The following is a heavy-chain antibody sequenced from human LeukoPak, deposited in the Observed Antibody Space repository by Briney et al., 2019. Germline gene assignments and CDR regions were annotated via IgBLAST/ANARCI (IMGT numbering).Heavy chain of an antibody. D-gene: IGHD6-19*01. J-gene: IGHJ6*02. CDR2: INPSGGST. Sequence: ASVKVSCKASGYTFTSYYMHWVRQVPGQGLEWMGIINPSGGSTSYAQKFQGRVTMTRDTSTSTVYMELSSLRSEDTAVYYCARGDSSGWYDDYYYYYGMDVWGQGTTVTVSS. CDR3: ARGDSSGWYDDYYYYYGMDV. V-gene: IGHV1-46*01. CDR1: GYTFTSYY.